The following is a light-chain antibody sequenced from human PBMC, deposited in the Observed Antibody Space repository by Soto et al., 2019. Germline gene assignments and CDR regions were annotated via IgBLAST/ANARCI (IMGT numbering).Light chain of an antibody. Sequence: QSVLTQPASVSGSPGQSIILSCTGTSSDVGSYNLVSWYQLHPGKAPKLMIYEGTKRPSGVSNRFSGSKSGSTASLTISGLQAEDEADYYCCSYAGSSSYVVFGGGTKLTVL. CDR1: SSDVGSYNL. CDR2: EGT. J-gene: IGLJ2*01. V-gene: IGLV2-23*01. CDR3: CSYAGSSSYVV.